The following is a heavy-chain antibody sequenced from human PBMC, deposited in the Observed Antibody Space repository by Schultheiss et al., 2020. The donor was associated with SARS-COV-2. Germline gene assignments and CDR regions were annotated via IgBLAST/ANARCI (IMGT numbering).Heavy chain of an antibody. CDR1: GGSISSSSYY. CDR3: ARLISEEGYYYYYMDV. D-gene: IGHD3-10*01. CDR2: IYYSGST. J-gene: IGHJ6*03. V-gene: IGHV4-39*01. Sequence: SETLSLTCTVSGGSISSSSYYWGWIRQPPGKGLEWIGSIYYSGSTYYNPSLKSRVTISVDTSKNQFSLKLSSVTAADTAVYYCARLISEEGYYYYYMDVWGKGTTVTVSS.